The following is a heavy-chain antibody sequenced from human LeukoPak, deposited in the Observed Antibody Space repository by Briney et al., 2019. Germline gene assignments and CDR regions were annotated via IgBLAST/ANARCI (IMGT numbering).Heavy chain of an antibody. D-gene: IGHD3-22*01. CDR1: GYTFTTYY. Sequence: ASVKVSCKASGYTFTTYYMHWVRQAPGQGLEWMGIINPSGGSTSYAQKFQGRVTMTRDTSTATVYMELSSLRSEDTAVYYCARDQFDSSGYYPLDYWGQGTLVTVSS. CDR3: ARDQFDSSGYYPLDY. CDR2: INPSGGST. V-gene: IGHV1-46*01. J-gene: IGHJ4*02.